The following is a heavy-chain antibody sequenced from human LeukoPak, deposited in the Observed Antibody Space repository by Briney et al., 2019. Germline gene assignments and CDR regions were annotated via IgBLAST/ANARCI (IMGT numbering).Heavy chain of an antibody. CDR1: GSSISSSSYY. D-gene: IGHD3-22*01. V-gene: IGHV4-39*01. CDR2: IYYRGRT. J-gene: IGHJ4*02. CDR3: AICRKFYSDSSGYCNYFDY. Sequence: SETLSLTCSVSGSSISSSSYYWGWIRQPPGKGLEWIGSIYYRGRTYYNLSLKRRVTMSVDTSKNQFSLKLSSVPAADTAVYYCAICRKFYSDSSGYCNYFDYWGQGTLVTASS.